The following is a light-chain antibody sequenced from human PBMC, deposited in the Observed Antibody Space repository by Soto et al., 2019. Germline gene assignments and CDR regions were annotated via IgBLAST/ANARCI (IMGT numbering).Light chain of an antibody. J-gene: IGLJ2*01. Sequence: QSVLTQPPSVSAAPGQKVTISCSGSSSKIGNNYVSWYQQLPGTAPKLLIYENNKRPSGIPDRFSGSKSGTSATLGITGLQTGDEADYYCGTWDSSLSDVVFGGGTKVTVL. CDR3: GTWDSSLSDVV. CDR2: ENN. V-gene: IGLV1-51*02. CDR1: SSKIGNNY.